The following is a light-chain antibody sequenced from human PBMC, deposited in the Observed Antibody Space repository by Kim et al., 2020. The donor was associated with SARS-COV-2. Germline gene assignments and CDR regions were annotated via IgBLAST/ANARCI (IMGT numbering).Light chain of an antibody. CDR1: QGISSW. Sequence: ASVGDTVTITCRASQGISSWVAWYQQKPGEAPKRLIYAASSLQSGVPGRFSGSESGTDFTLTISSLQPEDFATYYCQQANTFPITFGQGTRLEIK. CDR2: AAS. CDR3: QQANTFPIT. J-gene: IGKJ5*01. V-gene: IGKV1-12*01.